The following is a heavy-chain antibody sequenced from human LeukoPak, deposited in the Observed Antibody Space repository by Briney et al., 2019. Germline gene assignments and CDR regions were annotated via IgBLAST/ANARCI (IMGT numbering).Heavy chain of an antibody. J-gene: IGHJ5*02. CDR2: INHSGST. CDR1: GGSFSGYY. Sequence: PPETLSLTCAVYGGSFSGYYWSWIRQPPGKGLEWIGEINHSGSTNYNPSLKSRVTISVDTSKNQFSLKLSSVTAADTAVYYCARGYYDILTGRGFDPWGQGTLVTVSS. D-gene: IGHD3-9*01. CDR3: ARGYYDILTGRGFDP. V-gene: IGHV4-34*01.